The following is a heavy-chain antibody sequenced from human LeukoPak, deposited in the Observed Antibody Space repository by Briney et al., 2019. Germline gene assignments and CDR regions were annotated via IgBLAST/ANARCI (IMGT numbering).Heavy chain of an antibody. V-gene: IGHV3-7*01. J-gene: IGHJ6*02. CDR2: INQDGGEK. D-gene: IGHD2-15*01. Sequence: GGSLRLSCAGSGFTFSTYWMTWVRQAPGKGLEWVANINQDGGEKYYVDSVKGRFPISRDNAKNSLYLQMNSLRAEDTAVYYCARDRGRSARGHYYGMDVWGQGTAVAVSS. CDR3: ARDRGRSARGHYYGMDV. CDR1: GFTFSTYW.